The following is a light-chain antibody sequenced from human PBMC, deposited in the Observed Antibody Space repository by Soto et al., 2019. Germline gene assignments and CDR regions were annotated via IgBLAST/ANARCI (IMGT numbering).Light chain of an antibody. Sequence: IVFTQSPSTLALAPGERGTPFCRASQSVSSYLAWYQQKPGQAPRLFIYGASTRATGIPARFSGSGSGTDFTLTISRLEPEDFAVYYCQQYGSSPITFGQGTRLEIK. CDR2: GAS. CDR1: QSVSSY. V-gene: IGKV3-20*01. J-gene: IGKJ5*01. CDR3: QQYGSSPIT.